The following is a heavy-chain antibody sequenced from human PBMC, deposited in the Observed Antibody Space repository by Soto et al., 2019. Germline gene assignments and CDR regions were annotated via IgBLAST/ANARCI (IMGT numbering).Heavy chain of an antibody. CDR3: ARAHAPTLPFDY. V-gene: IGHV4-59*01. CDR1: GGSIRNVY. J-gene: IGHJ4*02. CDR2: IFHSGNT. Sequence: SETLSLTCTVSGGSIRNVYWSWIRQPPGKGLEWIGFIFHSGNTKYNPSLKSRVSISVDTANNQFSLSLNSVTPADTAVYFCARAHAPTLPFDYWGQGALVT. D-gene: IGHD2-15*01.